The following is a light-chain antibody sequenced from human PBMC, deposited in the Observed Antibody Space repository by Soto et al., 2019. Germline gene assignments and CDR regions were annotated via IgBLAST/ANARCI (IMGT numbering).Light chain of an antibody. CDR3: QQYGSSGT. CDR1: QSVSNN. J-gene: IGKJ1*01. V-gene: IGKV3-20*01. CDR2: GAS. Sequence: EIAMTQSPATLSVSPGERATLSCRASQSVSNNLAWYQQKPGQAPRLLIYGASNRATGIPDRFSGSGSGTDFTLTISRLEPEDFAVYYCQQYGSSGTFGQGTKVDIK.